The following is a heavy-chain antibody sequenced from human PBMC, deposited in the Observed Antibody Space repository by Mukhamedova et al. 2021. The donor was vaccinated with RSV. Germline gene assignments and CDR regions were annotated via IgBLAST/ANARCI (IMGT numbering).Heavy chain of an antibody. V-gene: IGHV1-2*02. CDR3: ARGYGSGSRLDY. Sequence: EYMGWINPNSGGTNYAQHFQGRVTMTRDTSINTAYMELSGLRSDDTAMYYCARGYGSGSRLDYWGQGTLVTVSS. J-gene: IGHJ4*02. CDR2: INPNSGGT. D-gene: IGHD3-10*01.